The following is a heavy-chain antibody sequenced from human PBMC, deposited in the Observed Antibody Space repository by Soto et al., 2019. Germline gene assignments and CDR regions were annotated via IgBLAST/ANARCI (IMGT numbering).Heavy chain of an antibody. Sequence: SETLSLTCAVSGYSISSGYYRGWIRQPPGKGLEWIGSIYHSGSTYYNPSLKSRVTISVDTSKNQFSLKLSSVTAADTAVYYCARDDYCSGGSCYPGGDYWGQGTLVTVSS. CDR3: ARDDYCSGGSCYPGGDY. J-gene: IGHJ4*02. D-gene: IGHD2-15*01. V-gene: IGHV4-38-2*02. CDR1: GYSISSGYY. CDR2: IYHSGST.